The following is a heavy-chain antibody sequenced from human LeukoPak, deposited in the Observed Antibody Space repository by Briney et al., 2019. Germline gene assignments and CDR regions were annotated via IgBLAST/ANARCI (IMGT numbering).Heavy chain of an antibody. D-gene: IGHD2/OR15-2a*01. V-gene: IGHV4-39*07. CDR1: GGSISSSSYY. J-gene: IGHJ2*01. CDR3: ARFSFSGYWYFDL. Sequence: SETLSLTCTVSGGSISSSSYYWGWIRQPPGKGLEWIGSIYYSGSTYYNPSLKSRVTISVDTSKNQFSLKLNSVTAADTAVYYCARFSFSGYWYFDLWGRGTLVTVSS. CDR2: IYYSGST.